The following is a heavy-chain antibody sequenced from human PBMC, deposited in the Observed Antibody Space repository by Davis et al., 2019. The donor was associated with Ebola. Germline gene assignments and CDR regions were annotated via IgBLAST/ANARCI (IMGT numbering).Heavy chain of an antibody. J-gene: IGHJ4*02. D-gene: IGHD5-18*01. CDR2: IIPILGIA. V-gene: IGHV1-69*02. CDR3: AKPSWLPLDYFDY. Sequence: SVKVSCKPSEATFTSYPTSWVRQAPGQGLEWMGRIIPILGIANYAQKFQGRVTITADKSTSTAYMELSSLRAEDTAVYYCAKPSWLPLDYFDYWGQGTLVTVSS. CDR1: EATFTSYP.